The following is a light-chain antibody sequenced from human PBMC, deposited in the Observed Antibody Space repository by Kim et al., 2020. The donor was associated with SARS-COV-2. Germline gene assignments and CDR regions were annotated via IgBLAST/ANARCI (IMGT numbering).Light chain of an antibody. CDR3: QQSNSTPLT. Sequence: ASVGDRVTNTCRASQSISTNLNWYQQKSGKAPKLLIYAASSLQGGVPSRFSGSGSGTDFTLTISSLQPEDSATYYCQQSNSTPLTFGGGTRVEIK. V-gene: IGKV1-39*01. J-gene: IGKJ4*01. CDR2: AAS. CDR1: QSISTN.